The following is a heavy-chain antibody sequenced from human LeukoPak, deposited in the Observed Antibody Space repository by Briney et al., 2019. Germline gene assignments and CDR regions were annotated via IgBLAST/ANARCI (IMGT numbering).Heavy chain of an antibody. CDR1: GGTFSSYA. Sequence: ASVKVSCKGSGGTFSSYAISWVRQAPGQGLEWMGGIIPIYGTANYAQKFQGRVTITADESTSTAYMELSSLRSEDTAVYYCAGPYYDFWSGYYYWGQGTLVTVSS. J-gene: IGHJ4*02. CDR2: IIPIYGTA. CDR3: AGPYYDFWSGYYY. V-gene: IGHV1-69*01. D-gene: IGHD3-3*01.